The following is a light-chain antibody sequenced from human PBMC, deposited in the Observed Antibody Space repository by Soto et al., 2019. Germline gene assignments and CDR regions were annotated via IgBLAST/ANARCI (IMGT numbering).Light chain of an antibody. CDR2: SAS. V-gene: IGKV1-39*01. Sequence: DIQMTQAPSSLSAFVGDRVTITCRSSQSITKYLNWYQQKPGKAPKLLIHSASTLQSGVPSRFSGRGSGTNFTLTISSLQPDDVATYFCQQSFKIPISFGQGTRLDIE. CDR3: QQSFKIPIS. J-gene: IGKJ5*01. CDR1: QSITKY.